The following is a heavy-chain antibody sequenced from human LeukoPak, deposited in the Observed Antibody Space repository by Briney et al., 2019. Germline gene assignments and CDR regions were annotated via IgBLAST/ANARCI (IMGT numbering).Heavy chain of an antibody. CDR2: FDPEDGET. D-gene: IGHD2-21*02. Sequence: GASVKVSCKVSGYTLTELSMHWVRQAPGKGLEWMGGFDPEDGETIYAQKFQGRVTMTEDTSTDTAYMELSSLRSEDTAVYYCATVNVVVTAWSAAWYFDLWGRGTLDTVSS. V-gene: IGHV1-24*01. J-gene: IGHJ2*01. CDR1: GYTLTELS. CDR3: ATVNVVVTAWSAAWYFDL.